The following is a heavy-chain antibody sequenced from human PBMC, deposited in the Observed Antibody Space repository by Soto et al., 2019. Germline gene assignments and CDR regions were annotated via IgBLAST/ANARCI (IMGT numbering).Heavy chain of an antibody. V-gene: IGHV1-69*13. CDR3: ARDPTIVATGGYYYYGMDV. D-gene: IGHD5-12*01. CDR1: GGTFSSYA. Sequence: SVKVSCKASGGTFSSYAIRWVRQAPGQGLAWMGGIIPIFGTANYAQKFQGRVTITADESTSTAYMELSSLRSEDTAVYYCARDPTIVATGGYYYYGMDVWGQGTTVTVSS. CDR2: IIPIFGTA. J-gene: IGHJ6*02.